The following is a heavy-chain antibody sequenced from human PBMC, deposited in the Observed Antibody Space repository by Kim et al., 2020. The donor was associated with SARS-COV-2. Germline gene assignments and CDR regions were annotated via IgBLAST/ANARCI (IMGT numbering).Heavy chain of an antibody. V-gene: IGHV3-7*04. Sequence: YVDSVKGRFTTSRDNAQNSVSLQMNTLRAEDTAVYYCARDSIGSRSFDYWGQGVLVIVSS. J-gene: IGHJ4*02. CDR3: ARDSIGSRSFDY. D-gene: IGHD3-16*01.